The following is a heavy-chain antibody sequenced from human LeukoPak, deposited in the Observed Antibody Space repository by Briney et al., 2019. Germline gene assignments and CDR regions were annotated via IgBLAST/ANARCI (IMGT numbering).Heavy chain of an antibody. Sequence: ASVKVSCKASGYTFTSYGISWVRQAPGQGLEWVGWMNPNTGGTNYAQKFQGRVTMTRDTSISTAYMELSSLRSDDTAVYYCARTRGSHISMAYLDYWGQGTLVTVSS. D-gene: IGHD2/OR15-2a*01. J-gene: IGHJ4*02. V-gene: IGHV1-2*02. CDR3: ARTRGSHISMAYLDY. CDR2: MNPNTGGT. CDR1: GYTFTSYG.